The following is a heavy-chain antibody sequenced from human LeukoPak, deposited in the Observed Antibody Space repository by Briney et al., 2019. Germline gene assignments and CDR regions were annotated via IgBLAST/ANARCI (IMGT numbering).Heavy chain of an antibody. Sequence: ASVKVSCKASGYTFTSYYMHWVRQAPGQGLEWMGIINPSGGSTSYAQKFQGRVTMTRDTSTSTVYMELSSLRSEDTAVYYCARAGSGSTPLTYYYGMDVWGQGTTVTVSS. V-gene: IGHV1-46*01. D-gene: IGHD1-26*01. J-gene: IGHJ6*02. CDR1: GYTFTSYY. CDR3: ARAGSGSTPLTYYYGMDV. CDR2: INPSGGST.